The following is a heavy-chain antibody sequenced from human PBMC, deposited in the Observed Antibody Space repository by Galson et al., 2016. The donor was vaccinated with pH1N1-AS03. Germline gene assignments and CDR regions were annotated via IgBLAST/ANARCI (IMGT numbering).Heavy chain of an antibody. D-gene: IGHD1-1*01. J-gene: IGHJ4*02. V-gene: IGHV4-39*07. CDR3: VMDTTTWMRFDY. Sequence: ETLSLTCTVSGGSISSSTYYWGWVRQPPGKGLEWIGNIYHSGSTYYNPSLKSRVTISLDKSKNQFSLKLNSVTAADTAVYFCVMDTTTWMRFDYWGQGSLVIVAS. CDR2: IYHSGST. CDR1: GGSISSSTYY.